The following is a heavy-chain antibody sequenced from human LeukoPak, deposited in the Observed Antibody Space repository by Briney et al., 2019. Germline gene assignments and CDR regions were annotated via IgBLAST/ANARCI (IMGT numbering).Heavy chain of an antibody. V-gene: IGHV4-59*08. CDR3: ARHPFATPFDY. Sequence: SETLSLTCTVSGGSISNYYWSWIRQPPGKGLEWIGYIYHTGDTNHNPSLKSRVTISPDTSKNQVSLNLKSVTAADTAVYHCARHPFATPFDYWGQGILVSVSS. CDR2: IYHTGDT. J-gene: IGHJ4*02. CDR1: GGSISNYY. D-gene: IGHD2-15*01.